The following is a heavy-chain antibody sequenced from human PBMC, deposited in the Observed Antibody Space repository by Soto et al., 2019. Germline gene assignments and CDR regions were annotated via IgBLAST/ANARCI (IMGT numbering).Heavy chain of an antibody. V-gene: IGHV5-51*01. CDR2: IYPGDSDT. Sequence: PGESLKISCKGSGYSFTSYWIGRVRQMPGKGLEWMGIIYPGDSDTRYSPSFQGQVTISADKSISTAYLQWGSLKASDTAMYYCARRGLYCSGGSCLYYFDYWGQGTLVTVSS. J-gene: IGHJ4*02. D-gene: IGHD2-15*01. CDR3: ARRGLYCSGGSCLYYFDY. CDR1: GYSFTSYW.